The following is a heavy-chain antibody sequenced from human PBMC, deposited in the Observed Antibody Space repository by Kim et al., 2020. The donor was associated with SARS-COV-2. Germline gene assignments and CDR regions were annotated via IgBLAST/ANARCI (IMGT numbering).Heavy chain of an antibody. Sequence: VNGRFTISRDHSKNTLYLQVNSLRAEDTAIYYCAGYYYGSGSYYRSIDYWGQGTLVTVSS. CDR3: AGYYYGSGSYYRSIDY. D-gene: IGHD3-10*01. V-gene: IGHV3-23*01. J-gene: IGHJ4*02.